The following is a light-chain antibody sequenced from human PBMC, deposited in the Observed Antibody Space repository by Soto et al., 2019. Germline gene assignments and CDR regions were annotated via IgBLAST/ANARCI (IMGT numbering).Light chain of an antibody. CDR3: CSYAGTYWV. CDR1: SSDVGGYNY. V-gene: IGLV2-11*01. CDR2: DVS. Sequence: QSALTQPRSVSGSPGQSVSISCTGTSSDVGGYNYVSWYQQHPGKAPKFMIYDVSYRPSGVPDRFSGSKSGNTASLTISGLQAEDDADYYCCSYAGTYWVFGGGTKLTVL. J-gene: IGLJ3*02.